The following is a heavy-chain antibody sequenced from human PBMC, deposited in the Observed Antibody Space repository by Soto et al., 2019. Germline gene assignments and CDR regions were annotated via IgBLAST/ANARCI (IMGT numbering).Heavy chain of an antibody. CDR1: GFTFSSYE. CDR2: ISSSGDTI. Sequence: LSCAASGFTFSSYEMNWVRQAPGKGLGWVSYISSSGDTIHYADSVKGRFTISRDNAKNSLYLQMNSLRAEDTAIYYCARDLGSPDAFDIWGQGTMVTVSS. J-gene: IGHJ3*02. V-gene: IGHV3-48*03. D-gene: IGHD6-19*01. CDR3: ARDLGSPDAFDI.